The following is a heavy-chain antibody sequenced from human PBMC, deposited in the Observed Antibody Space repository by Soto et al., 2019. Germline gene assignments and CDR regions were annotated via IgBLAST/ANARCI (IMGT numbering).Heavy chain of an antibody. D-gene: IGHD2-15*01. CDR1: GYTFTSYG. Sequence: ASVKVSCKASGYTFTSYGINWVRQAPGKGLEWMGGFDPEDGETIYAQKFQGRVTMTEDTSTDTAYMELSSLRSEDTAVYYCATVVVVVAATAQGWFDPWGQGTLVTVSS. CDR3: ATVVVVVAATAQGWFDP. J-gene: IGHJ5*02. CDR2: FDPEDGET. V-gene: IGHV1-24*01.